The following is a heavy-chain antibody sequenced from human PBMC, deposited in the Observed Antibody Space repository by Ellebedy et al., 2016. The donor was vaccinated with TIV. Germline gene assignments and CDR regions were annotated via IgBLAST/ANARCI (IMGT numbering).Heavy chain of an antibody. CDR2: IKQDGSEE. CDR3: ARGPPIAARTSWFDP. Sequence: GESLKISXAASGFTFSSYWMSWVRLAPGKGLEWVANIKQDGSEEYYVDSLKGRFTISRDNAKDSLYLQMNSLRAENTAVYYCARGPPIAARTSWFDPWGQGTLVTVSS. J-gene: IGHJ5*02. CDR1: GFTFSSYW. D-gene: IGHD6-13*01. V-gene: IGHV3-7*01.